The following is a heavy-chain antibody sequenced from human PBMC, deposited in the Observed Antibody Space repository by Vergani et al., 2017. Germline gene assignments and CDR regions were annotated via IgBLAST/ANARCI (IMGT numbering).Heavy chain of an antibody. Sequence: QVQLVESGGGVVQPGRSLRLSCAASGFTFSSYGMHWVRQAPGKGLEWVARIDEYGNRATYGDFETGRFTISRDNAKNTVFLQMNNLRADDAGVYYCVRTEYCTGIACNTRFDSWGQGALVTVSS. CDR3: VRTEYCTGIACNTRFDS. CDR2: IDEYGNRA. V-gene: IGHV3-33*03. D-gene: IGHD2-8*02. J-gene: IGHJ5*01. CDR1: GFTFSSYG.